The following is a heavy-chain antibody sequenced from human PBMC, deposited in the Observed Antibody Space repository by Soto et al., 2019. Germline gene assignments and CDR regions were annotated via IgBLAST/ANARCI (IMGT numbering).Heavy chain of an antibody. CDR3: ARDPGYYDRPGAFDI. Sequence: EVQLVESGGSLVQPGGSLRLSCAASGFTFSSYSMNWVRQAPGNGLEWVSYISSSRSTIYYSDSVKGRFTISRDNAKNSRYLQMNSLRDEQTAVYYCARDPGYYDRPGAFDICGQGTMVTVSS. D-gene: IGHD3-22*01. J-gene: IGHJ3*02. CDR1: GFTFSSYS. CDR2: ISSSRSTI. V-gene: IGHV3-48*02.